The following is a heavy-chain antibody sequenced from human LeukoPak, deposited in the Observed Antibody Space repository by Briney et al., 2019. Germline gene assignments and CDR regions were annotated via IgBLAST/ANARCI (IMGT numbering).Heavy chain of an antibody. CDR1: GFTFSSSA. Sequence: GGSLRLSCAASGFTFSSSAMSWVRQVPGKGLEWVSGISASGGSTSYADSVRGRFTISRDNSKNTLYVQMNSLRDEDTAVYYCAKGSGYDSSGYYWVYWGQGTLVTVSS. D-gene: IGHD3-22*01. V-gene: IGHV3-23*01. CDR3: AKGSGYDSSGYYWVY. J-gene: IGHJ4*02. CDR2: ISASGGST.